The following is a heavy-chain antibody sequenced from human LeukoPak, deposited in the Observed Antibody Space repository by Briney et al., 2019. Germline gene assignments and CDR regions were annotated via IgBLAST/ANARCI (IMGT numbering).Heavy chain of an antibody. J-gene: IGHJ4*02. CDR1: GFTFSSYW. CDR2: INQDGSEK. Sequence: GGSLRLSCAASGFTFSSYWMSWVRQAPGKGLEWVANINQDGSEKYYVDSVKGRFTISRDNAKNSLYLQMNSLRAEDTAVYYCARSSSNYYDSSGYYRHFDYWGQGTLVTVSP. V-gene: IGHV3-7*01. D-gene: IGHD3-22*01. CDR3: ARSSSNYYDSSGYYRHFDY.